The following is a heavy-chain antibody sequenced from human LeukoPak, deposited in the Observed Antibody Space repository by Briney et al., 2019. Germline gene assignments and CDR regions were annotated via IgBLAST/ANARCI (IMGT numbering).Heavy chain of an antibody. CDR1: GYTFTGYY. Sequence: ASVKVSCKASGYTFTGYYMHWVRQAPGQGLEWMGWINPNSGGTNYAQKFQGRVTMTRDTSISTAYMELSRLRSEDTAVYYCARDVATMVRGVTYLDYWGQGTLVTVSS. CDR3: ARDVATMVRGVTYLDY. J-gene: IGHJ4*02. V-gene: IGHV1-2*02. CDR2: INPNSGGT. D-gene: IGHD3-10*01.